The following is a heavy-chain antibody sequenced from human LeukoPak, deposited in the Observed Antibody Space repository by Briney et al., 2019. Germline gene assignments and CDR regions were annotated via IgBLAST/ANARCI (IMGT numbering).Heavy chain of an antibody. J-gene: IGHJ3*02. Sequence: GGSLRLSCAASGFTFSTYWMTWVRQAPGKGLEWVANINQDGTEKNYVDSVKGRFTISRDNAKNSLYLQMNSLRAEDTAVYYCARFPIAAAGKGEAFDIWGQGTMVTVSS. CDR2: INQDGTEK. CDR3: ARFPIAAAGKGEAFDI. D-gene: IGHD6-13*01. CDR1: GFTFSTYW. V-gene: IGHV3-7*02.